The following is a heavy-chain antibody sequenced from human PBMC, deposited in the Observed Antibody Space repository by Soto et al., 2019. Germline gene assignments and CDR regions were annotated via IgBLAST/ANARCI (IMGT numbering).Heavy chain of an antibody. J-gene: IGHJ5*02. CDR1: GFTFSSYG. V-gene: IGHV3-30*18. Sequence: PGGSLRLSCAASGFTFSSYGMHWVRQAPGKGLEWVAVISYDGSNKYYADSVKGRFTISRDNSKNTLYLQMNSLRAEDTAVYYCAKDYNVAVAVPEVIDPWGEGTLVTVYS. CDR3: AKDYNVAVAVPEVIDP. D-gene: IGHD6-19*01. CDR2: ISYDGSNK.